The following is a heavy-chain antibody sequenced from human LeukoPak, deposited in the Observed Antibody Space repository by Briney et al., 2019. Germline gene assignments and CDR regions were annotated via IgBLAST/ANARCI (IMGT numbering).Heavy chain of an antibody. CDR3: ARDRLSGTIKAFDI. CDR1: GYTFTGYY. Sequence: GTSVKVSCKASGYTFTGYYMHWVRQAPGQGLEWMGWINPNSGGTNYAQKFQGRVTMTRDTSISTAYMELSRLRSDDTAVYYCARDRLSGTIKAFDIWGQGTMVTVSS. V-gene: IGHV1-2*02. D-gene: IGHD6-13*01. CDR2: INPNSGGT. J-gene: IGHJ3*02.